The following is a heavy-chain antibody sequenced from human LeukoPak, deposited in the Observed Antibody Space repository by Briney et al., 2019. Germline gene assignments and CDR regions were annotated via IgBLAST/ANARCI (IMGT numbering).Heavy chain of an antibody. CDR2: IYYSGST. V-gene: IGHV4-59*12. J-gene: IGHJ4*02. CDR3: AKVGSSWPHYYFDS. Sequence: SETLSLTCTVSGGSISSYYWSWIRQPPGKGLEWIGYIYYSGSTNYNPSLKSRVTISVDTSKNQFSLRLSSVTAADTAVYSCAKVGSSWPHYYFDSWGQGTLLTGSS. CDR1: GGSISSYY. D-gene: IGHD6-13*01.